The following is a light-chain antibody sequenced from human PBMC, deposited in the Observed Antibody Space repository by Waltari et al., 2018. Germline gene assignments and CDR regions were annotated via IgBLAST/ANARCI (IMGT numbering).Light chain of an antibody. CDR1: LSIDDS. CDR2: GAS. Sequence: EIVMTQSPATLSVSRGGSATLSCRASLSIDDSLAWYQQKPGQPPRLLIHGASTRDTGIPVRFSGSGSGTAFTLTITGLQSEDFATYYCQKYNSAPPFTFGPGTKVDIK. J-gene: IGKJ3*01. CDR3: QKYNSAPPFT. V-gene: IGKV3-15*01.